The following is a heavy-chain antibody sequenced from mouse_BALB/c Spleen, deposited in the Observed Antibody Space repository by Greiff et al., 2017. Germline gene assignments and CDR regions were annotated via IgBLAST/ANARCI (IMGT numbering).Heavy chain of an antibody. CDR2: ISYDGSN. Sequence: EVKLQESGPGLVKPSQSLSLTCSVTGYSITSGYYWNWIRQFPGNKLEWMGYISYDGSNNYNPSLKNRISITRDTSKNQFFLKLNSVTTEDTATYYCAREYYYGSSSPFDYWGQGTTLTVSS. CDR1: GYSITSGYY. V-gene: IGHV3-6*02. D-gene: IGHD1-1*01. J-gene: IGHJ2*01. CDR3: AREYYYGSSSPFDY.